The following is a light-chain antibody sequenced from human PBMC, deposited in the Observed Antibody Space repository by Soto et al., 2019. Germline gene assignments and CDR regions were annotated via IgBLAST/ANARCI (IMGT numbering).Light chain of an antibody. CDR2: GIS. Sequence: EVVMTQSPATLSVSPGETATLSCMASQSLTTYLAWYQQKPDQAPRLLIYGISTRATDVPARFSGSGSGTECTLTISGLQSEDVSVYYCQQYNKWPLTLGGGTKVDIK. CDR3: QQYNKWPLT. J-gene: IGKJ4*01. V-gene: IGKV3-15*01. CDR1: QSLTTY.